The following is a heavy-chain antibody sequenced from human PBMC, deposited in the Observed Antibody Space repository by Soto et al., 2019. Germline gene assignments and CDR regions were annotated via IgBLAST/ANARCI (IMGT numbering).Heavy chain of an antibody. D-gene: IGHD3-22*01. CDR1: ADTFTSYY. CDR3: ARGDSYYDSSGYYCDY. J-gene: IGHJ4*02. V-gene: IGHV1-46*01. CDR2: INPNGGST. Sequence: ASVKVSCKAPADTFTSYYIHWVRQAPGHGLEWMGIINPNGGSTRFAQTFQGRITMTTDTSTSTAYMELRSLRSDDTAVYYCARGDSYYDSSGYYCDYWGQGTLVTVSS.